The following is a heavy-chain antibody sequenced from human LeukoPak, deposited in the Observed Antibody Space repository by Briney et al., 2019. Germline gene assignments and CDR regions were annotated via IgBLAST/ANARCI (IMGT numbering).Heavy chain of an antibody. CDR3: ARGMAAAYDYNWFDS. CDR1: GGSISSHY. Sequence: SETLSLTCTVSGGSISSHYWSWIRQSAGKGLEWIGRIDASGSTRFNPSLKSRVTMSVDTSNNHFSLKLTSVTAADTAVYFCARGMAAAYDYNWFDSWGQGTLVTVSS. J-gene: IGHJ5*01. CDR2: IDASGST. D-gene: IGHD5-12*01. V-gene: IGHV4-4*07.